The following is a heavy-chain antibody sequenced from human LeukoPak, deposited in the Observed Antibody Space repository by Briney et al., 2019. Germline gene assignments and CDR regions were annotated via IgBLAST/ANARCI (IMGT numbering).Heavy chain of an antibody. CDR3: ARHEGPHYYDSSGYFVDY. CDR1: GGSISSSSYY. Sequence: SETLSLTCTVSGGSISSSSYYWGWIRQPPGKGLEWIGSIYYSGSTYYNPSLKSRVTISVDTSKNQFSLKLSSVTAADTAVYYCARHEGPHYYDSSGYFVDYWGQGTLDTVSS. CDR2: IYYSGST. D-gene: IGHD3-22*01. J-gene: IGHJ4*02. V-gene: IGHV4-39*01.